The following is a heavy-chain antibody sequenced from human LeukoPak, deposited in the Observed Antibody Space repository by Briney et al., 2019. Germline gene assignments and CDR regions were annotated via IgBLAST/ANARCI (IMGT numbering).Heavy chain of an antibody. D-gene: IGHD6-19*01. Sequence: GGSLRLSCAASGFTFSSYWMSWVRQAPGKGLECVANIKQDGSEKYYVDSVKGRFTISRDNAKNSLYLQMNSLRAEDTAVYYCARDRAVGIKYYFDYWGQGTLVTVSS. CDR2: IKQDGSEK. J-gene: IGHJ4*02. CDR1: GFTFSSYW. V-gene: IGHV3-7*01. CDR3: ARDRAVGIKYYFDY.